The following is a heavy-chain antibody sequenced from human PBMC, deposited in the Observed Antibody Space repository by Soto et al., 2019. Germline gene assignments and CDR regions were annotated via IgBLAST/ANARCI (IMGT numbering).Heavy chain of an antibody. CDR3: TALGFYETGVGGGY. CDR2: ISYDGNDK. V-gene: IGHV3-30*03. D-gene: IGHD2-8*02. J-gene: IGHJ4*02. Sequence: PVGSLRLSCAASGFPFSGFGMHWVRQAPGKGLEWLAVISYDGNDKYFADSVKGRFTISRDNSKNTLYLQMSSLRAEDTAVYYCTALGFYETGVGGGYWGQGTLVTVSS. CDR1: GFPFSGFG.